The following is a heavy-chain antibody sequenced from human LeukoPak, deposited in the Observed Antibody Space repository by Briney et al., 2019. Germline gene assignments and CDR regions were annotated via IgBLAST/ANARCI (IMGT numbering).Heavy chain of an antibody. J-gene: IGHJ4*02. CDR2: IKPDGSVG. CDR1: GFTFSNYW. D-gene: IGHD6-13*01. Sequence: GGSLRLSCAASGFTFSNYWISWVRQAPGKGLEWVANIKPDGSVGYYVDSVRGRFIISRENAGNSLYLQMNSLRVEDTAVYYCTQNLVAAAGDHWGQGTLLIVPS. CDR3: TQNLVAAAGDH. V-gene: IGHV3-7*01.